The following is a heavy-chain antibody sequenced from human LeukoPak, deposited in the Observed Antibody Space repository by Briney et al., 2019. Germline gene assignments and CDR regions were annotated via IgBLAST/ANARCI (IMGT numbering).Heavy chain of an antibody. CDR3: ASIGPGYSSGSLDY. CDR1: GGSISSSNW. D-gene: IGHD6-19*01. V-gene: IGHV4-4*02. Sequence: PSETLSLTCAVSGGSISSSNWWSWVRQPPGKGLEWIGEIYHSGSTNYNPSLKSRVTISVDKSKNQFSLKLSSVTAADTAVYYCASIGPGYSSGSLDYWGQGTLVTVSS. J-gene: IGHJ4*02. CDR2: IYHSGST.